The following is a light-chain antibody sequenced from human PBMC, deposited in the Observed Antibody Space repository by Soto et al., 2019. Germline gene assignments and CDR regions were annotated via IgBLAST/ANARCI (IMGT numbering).Light chain of an antibody. CDR2: GAS. Sequence: ETVLTQSPGTLSLSPGERATLSCRASQTIRSNYLAWYRQTPGQAPRLLIYGASNRATGIADRFSGSGSGTDFTLIISRLEPDDFAQYYCQQYGNSPWKFGQGTKVEIK. CDR1: QTIRSNY. CDR3: QQYGNSPWK. J-gene: IGKJ1*01. V-gene: IGKV3-20*01.